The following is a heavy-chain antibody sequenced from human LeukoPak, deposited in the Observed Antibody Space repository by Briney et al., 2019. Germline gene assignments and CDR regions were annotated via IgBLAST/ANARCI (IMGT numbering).Heavy chain of an antibody. CDR2: INPNTGAT. D-gene: IGHD3-10*01. J-gene: IGHJ4*02. CDR1: GYTFTHYF. V-gene: IGHV1-2*02. CDR3: VRDGGSGSPYDF. Sequence: ASVKVSCKASGYTFTHYFAHWVRQAPGQGLQWMGWINPNTGATSYPQKFQGRVTITRDTSISTAYMELRSLRSDDTALYYCVRDGGSGSPYDFWGQGTLVTVSS.